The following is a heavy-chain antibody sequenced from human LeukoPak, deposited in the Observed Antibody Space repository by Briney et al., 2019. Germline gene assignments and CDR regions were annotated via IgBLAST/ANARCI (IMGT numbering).Heavy chain of an antibody. CDR3: AKESTMLSGSPDY. Sequence: GGSLRLSCAASGFTFSSYGMHWVRQAPGKGLEWVAFIRYDGSNKYYADSVKGRFTISRDNSKNTLYVQTNSLRAEDTAVYYCAKESTMLSGSPDYWGQGTLVTVSS. V-gene: IGHV3-30*02. CDR1: GFTFSSYG. D-gene: IGHD3-10*02. CDR2: IRYDGSNK. J-gene: IGHJ4*02.